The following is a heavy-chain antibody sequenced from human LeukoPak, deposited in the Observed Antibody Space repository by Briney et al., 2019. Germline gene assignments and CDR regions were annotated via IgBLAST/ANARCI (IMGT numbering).Heavy chain of an antibody. J-gene: IGHJ4*02. CDR1: GFTFSSYS. CDR2: ISSSSSYI. V-gene: IGHV3-21*01. CDR3: ARDYLGISVAGALDS. Sequence: GGSLRLSCAASGFTFSSYSMNWVRQAPGKGLEWVSSISSSSSYIYYADSVKGRFTISRDNAKNLLFLQMNSLRAEDTAVYFCARDYLGISVAGALDSWGQGTLVTVSS. D-gene: IGHD6-19*01.